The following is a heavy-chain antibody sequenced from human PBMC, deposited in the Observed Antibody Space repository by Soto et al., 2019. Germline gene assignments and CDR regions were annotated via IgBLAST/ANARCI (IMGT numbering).Heavy chain of an antibody. V-gene: IGHV4-31*03. Sequence: SETLSLTCTVSGGSISSGGYYWSWIRQHPGKGLEWIGYIYYSGSTYYNPSLKSRVTISVDTSKNQFSLKLSSVTAADTAVYYCARSGRYCGGDCYLLRYWYLDLWGRGTLVTVSS. J-gene: IGHJ2*01. CDR2: IYYSGST. D-gene: IGHD2-21*02. CDR3: ARSGRYCGGDCYLLRYWYLDL. CDR1: GGSISSGGYY.